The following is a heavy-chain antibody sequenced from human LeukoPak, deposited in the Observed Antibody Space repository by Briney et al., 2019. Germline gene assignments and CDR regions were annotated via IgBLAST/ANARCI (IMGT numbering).Heavy chain of an antibody. J-gene: IGHJ4*02. CDR3: ARAPRDDFWSGYWYFDY. CDR2: ISSSGSTI. D-gene: IGHD3-3*01. CDR1: GFTFSDYY. V-gene: IGHV3-11*01. Sequence: PGGSLRLSCAASGFTFSDYYMSWIRQAPGKGLEWVSYISSSGSTIYCADSVKGRFTISRDNTKNSLYLQMNSLRAEDTAVYYCARAPRDDFWSGYWYFDYWGQGTLVTVSS.